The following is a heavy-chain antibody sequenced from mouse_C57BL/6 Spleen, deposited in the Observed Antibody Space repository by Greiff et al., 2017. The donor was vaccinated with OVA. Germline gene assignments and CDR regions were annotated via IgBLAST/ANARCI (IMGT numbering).Heavy chain of an antibody. CDR2: ISSGSSTI. D-gene: IGHD2-3*01. J-gene: IGHJ2*01. CDR3: ARVDDGFFDY. V-gene: IGHV5-17*01. Sequence: EVKLVESGGGLVKPGGSLKLSCAASGFTFSDYGMHWVRQAPEQGLEWVAYISSGSSTIYYADTVKGRFTISRDNAKNTLFLQMTSLRSEDTAMYYCARVDDGFFDYWGQGTTLTVSS. CDR1: GFTFSDYG.